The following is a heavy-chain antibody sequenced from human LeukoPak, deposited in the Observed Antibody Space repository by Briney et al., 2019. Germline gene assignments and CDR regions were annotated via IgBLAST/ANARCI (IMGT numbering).Heavy chain of an antibody. CDR2: IYYSGST. V-gene: IGHV4-31*03. Sequence: SETLSLTCTVSGGSISSDGYYWSWIRQHPGKGLEWIGYIYYSGSTYYNPSLKSRVTISVDTSKNQFSLKLTSVTAADTAVYYCARGGSSSGLGSFHYWGQGTLVTVSS. J-gene: IGHJ4*02. CDR1: GGSISSDGYY. D-gene: IGHD6-6*01. CDR3: ARGGSSSGLGSFHY.